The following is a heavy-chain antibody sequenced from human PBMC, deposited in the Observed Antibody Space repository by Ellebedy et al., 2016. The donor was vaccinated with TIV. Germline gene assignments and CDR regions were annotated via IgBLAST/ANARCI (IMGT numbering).Heavy chain of an antibody. V-gene: IGHV1-46*04. CDR1: GYTFTSYY. CDR3: AIDSPDSSGYYRLAY. CDR2: INPSGGST. D-gene: IGHD3-22*01. Sequence: ASVKVSCKASGYTFTSYYMHWVRQAPGQGLEWMGIINPSGGSTSYAQKLQGRVTMTRDTSTSKAYMELSSLRSEDTAVYYCAIDSPDSSGYYRLAYWGQGTLVTVSS. J-gene: IGHJ4*02.